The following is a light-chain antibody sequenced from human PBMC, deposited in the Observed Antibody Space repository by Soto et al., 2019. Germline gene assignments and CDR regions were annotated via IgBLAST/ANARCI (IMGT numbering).Light chain of an antibody. CDR1: QSVSSY. Sequence: EIVLTQSPATLSLSPGERATLSCRASQSVSSYLAWYQQKPGQAPRLLIYDASNRATGIPARFSGSGSGTNFFLTFSSLEPEVFAVFYCQQLSNWPPLTFGGGTKVEIK. V-gene: IGKV3-11*01. J-gene: IGKJ4*01. CDR2: DAS. CDR3: QQLSNWPPLT.